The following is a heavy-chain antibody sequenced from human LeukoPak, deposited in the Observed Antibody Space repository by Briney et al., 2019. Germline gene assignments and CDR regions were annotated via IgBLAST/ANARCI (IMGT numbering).Heavy chain of an antibody. V-gene: IGHV4-31*03. D-gene: IGHD4-23*01. CDR1: GGSIISGAYY. CDR3: AGDSGNSAFDY. J-gene: IGHJ4*02. Sequence: SETLSLTCTVSGGSIISGAYYWSWIRQHPGKGLEWIAYVHYSGSTYYNPSLKSRFTISVDTSQNQFSLKLRSVTAADTAVYYCAGDSGNSAFDYWGQGTLVTVSS. CDR2: VHYSGST.